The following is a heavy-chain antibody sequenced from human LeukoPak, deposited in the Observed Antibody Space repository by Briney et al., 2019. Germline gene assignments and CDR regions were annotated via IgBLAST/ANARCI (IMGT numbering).Heavy chain of an antibody. J-gene: IGHJ3*02. D-gene: IGHD1-26*01. CDR1: GFTFSSYE. CDR2: ISSSGSTT. Sequence: GGSLRLSCAAAGFTFSSYEMNWVRQAARGGLEWVSYISSSGSTTYYADSVKGRFTISRDNAKNSLYLQMNSLRAEDTAVYYCARSRSGSYFNDAFDIWGQGTMVTVSS. CDR3: ARSRSGSYFNDAFDI. V-gene: IGHV3-48*03.